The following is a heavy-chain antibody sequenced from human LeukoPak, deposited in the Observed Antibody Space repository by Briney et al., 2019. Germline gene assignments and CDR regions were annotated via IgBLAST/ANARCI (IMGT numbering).Heavy chain of an antibody. Sequence: ASVKVSCKASGYTFTSYAMHWVRQAPGQRLEWMGGIIPIFGTANYAQKFQGRVTITADESTSTAYMELSSLRSEDTAVYYCARAHYYGSGSYFFVLFDYWGQGTLVTVSS. CDR3: ARAHYYGSGSYFFVLFDY. V-gene: IGHV1-69*13. D-gene: IGHD3-10*01. J-gene: IGHJ4*02. CDR2: IIPIFGTA. CDR1: GYTFTSYA.